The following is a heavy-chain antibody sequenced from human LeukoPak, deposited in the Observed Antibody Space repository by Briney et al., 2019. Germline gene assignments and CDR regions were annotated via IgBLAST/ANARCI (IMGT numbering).Heavy chain of an antibody. V-gene: IGHV1-69*04. CDR1: GGTFSSSA. CDR2: IIPVLNIT. CDR3: ARDQGLTAPPPYGLDV. D-gene: IGHD5-18*01. Sequence: ASVKVSCKTSGGTFSSSAITWVRQAPGQGLEWMGRIIPVLNITTYAQKFQGSVTITADASTSTVYMELSSLRSEETAVYYCARDQGLTAPPPYGLDVWGQGTTVIVSS. J-gene: IGHJ6*02.